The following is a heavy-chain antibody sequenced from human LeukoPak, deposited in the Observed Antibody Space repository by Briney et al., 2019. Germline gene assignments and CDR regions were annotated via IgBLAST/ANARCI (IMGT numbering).Heavy chain of an antibody. D-gene: IGHD4-11*01. Sequence: SETLSLTCTVSGGSISSSRYYWGWIRQPPGKGLEWIVNIYYSGSTYYNPSLKSRVTISVDTSKNQFSLKLSSVTAADTAVYYCASALQGAFDIWGQGTMVTVSS. J-gene: IGHJ3*02. CDR2: IYYSGST. CDR3: ASALQGAFDI. CDR1: GGSISSSRYY. V-gene: IGHV4-39*01.